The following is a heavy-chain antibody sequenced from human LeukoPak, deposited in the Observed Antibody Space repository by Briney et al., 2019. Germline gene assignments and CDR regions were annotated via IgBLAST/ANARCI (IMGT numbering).Heavy chain of an antibody. V-gene: IGHV3-13*01. CDR2: IGTAGDT. CDR1: GFTFSSYD. J-gene: IGHJ6*02. Sequence: GGSLRLSCAASGFTFSSYDMHWLRQATGKGLEWVSAIGTAGDTYYPGSVKGRFTISRENAKKSLYLQMNSLKAGATAVYYGARGAGEFGDYYYYGMDVWGQGTTVTVSS. CDR3: ARGAGEFGDYYYYGMDV. D-gene: IGHD3-10*01.